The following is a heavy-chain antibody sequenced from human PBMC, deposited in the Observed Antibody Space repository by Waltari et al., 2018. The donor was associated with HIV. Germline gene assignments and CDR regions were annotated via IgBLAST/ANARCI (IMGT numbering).Heavy chain of an antibody. J-gene: IGHJ4*02. D-gene: IGHD3-22*01. CDR3: TRVFRGTINYFDSRLGH. Sequence: QVQLVQSGAEVKKPGASVKVSCKASGFTFSDYYMHWVRQAPGQGLEWMGWINPNNGGTRYSEKFQGRVTMTRETSISTAYMELLRLRFDDTDIYYCTRVFRGTINYFDSRLGHWGQGTLVTVSS. CDR1: GFTFSDYY. V-gene: IGHV1-2*02. CDR2: INPNNGGT.